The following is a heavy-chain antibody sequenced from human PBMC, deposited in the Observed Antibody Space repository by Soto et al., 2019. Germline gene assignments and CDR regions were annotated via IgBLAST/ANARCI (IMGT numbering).Heavy chain of an antibody. CDR3: ASGLHVEMATILLGY. D-gene: IGHD5-12*01. Sequence: GGSLRLSCAASGFTFSSYWMHWVRQAPGKGLVWVSRINSDGSSTSYADSVKGRFTISRDNAKNTLYLQMNSLRAEDTAVYYCASGLHVEMATILLGYWGQGTLVTVSS. CDR1: GFTFSSYW. CDR2: INSDGSST. J-gene: IGHJ4*02. V-gene: IGHV3-74*01.